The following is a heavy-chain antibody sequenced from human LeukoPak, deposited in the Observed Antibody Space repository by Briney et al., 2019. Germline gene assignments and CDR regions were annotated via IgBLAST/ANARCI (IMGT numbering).Heavy chain of an antibody. CDR3: ARDRGYCRGTTCYAYYFDS. J-gene: IGHJ4*02. V-gene: IGHV3-48*04. Sequence: GGSLRLSCAASGFTLSSFGMNWVRQAPGKGLEWVSYIGTTTSTIYYTDSVKGRFTISRDNAKNSLYLQMNSLRAEDTAVYYCARDRGYCRGTTCYAYYFDSWGQGTLVTVSS. CDR1: GFTLSSFG. CDR2: IGTTTSTI. D-gene: IGHD2-2*01.